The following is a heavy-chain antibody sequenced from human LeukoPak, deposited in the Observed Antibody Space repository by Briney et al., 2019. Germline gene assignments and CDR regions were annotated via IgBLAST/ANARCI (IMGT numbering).Heavy chain of an antibody. V-gene: IGHV1-46*01. J-gene: IGHJ4*02. Sequence: GASVKLSCKASGYTLTSYYMHWVRHAPGQGLDWMGIINPSGDSTRHVQKLQGRVPMTSDTSTSTVYMELSSLRSTNTSMHYCARGGYDSSGYYSKSAYFDYWGQGTLVTVSS. CDR2: INPSGDST. CDR1: GYTLTSYY. CDR3: ARGGYDSSGYYSKSAYFDY. D-gene: IGHD3-22*01.